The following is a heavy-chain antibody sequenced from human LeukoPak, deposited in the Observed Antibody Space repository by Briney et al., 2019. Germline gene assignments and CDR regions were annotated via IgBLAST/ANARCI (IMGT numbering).Heavy chain of an antibody. Sequence: GGSLRLSCAASGFIFSTFGMHWVRQAPGKGLEWVAFIRYDGSNKYYGDSVKGRFTISRDNSKNTLDLQMNSLRPEDTAVYCCAKDLSPMVGTKTFDYWGQGTLVTVSS. CDR1: GFIFSTFG. D-gene: IGHD1-14*01. J-gene: IGHJ4*02. V-gene: IGHV3-30*02. CDR2: IRYDGSNK. CDR3: AKDLSPMVGTKTFDY.